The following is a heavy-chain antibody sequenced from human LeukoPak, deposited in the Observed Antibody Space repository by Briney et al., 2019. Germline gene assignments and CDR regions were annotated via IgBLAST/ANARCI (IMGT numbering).Heavy chain of an antibody. CDR1: GYTFTSYG. D-gene: IGHD4-17*01. J-gene: IGHJ3*02. V-gene: IGHV1-18*01. Sequence: ASVKVSCKASGYTFTSYGISWVRQAPGQGLEWMGWISAYNGNTNYAQKFQGRVTITTDESTSTAYMELSSLRSEDTAVYYCAGHYGDFPVNAFDIWGQGTMVTVSS. CDR2: ISAYNGNT. CDR3: AGHYGDFPVNAFDI.